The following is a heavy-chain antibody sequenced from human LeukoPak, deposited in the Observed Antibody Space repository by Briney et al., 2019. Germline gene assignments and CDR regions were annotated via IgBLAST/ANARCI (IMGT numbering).Heavy chain of an antibody. J-gene: IGHJ4*02. CDR2: ISGSGGST. D-gene: IGHD2-2*02. CDR1: GLTFSSYA. V-gene: IGHV3-23*01. Sequence: GGSLRLSCAASGLTFSSYAMSWVRQAPGKGLEWVSAISGSGGSTYYADSVKGRFTISRDNSKNTLYLQMNSLRAEDTAVYYCARGGYYCSSTSCYSNYWGQGTLVTVSS. CDR3: ARGGYYCSSTSCYSNY.